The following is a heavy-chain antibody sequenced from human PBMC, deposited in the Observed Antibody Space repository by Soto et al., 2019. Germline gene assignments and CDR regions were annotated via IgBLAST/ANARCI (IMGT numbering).Heavy chain of an antibody. J-gene: IGHJ5*02. CDR1: GYTFNTYG. D-gene: IGHD3-3*01. V-gene: IGHV1-18*01. Sequence: ASVKVSCKTSGYTFNTYGINWVRQTPGQGLELMGWISAYDGKTTYAEKFQGRVTMTTDTSTSTAYMELRSLRSDDTAIYYCARDPHEFWTSYWFDPWGQGTPVTVSS. CDR3: ARDPHEFWTSYWFDP. CDR2: ISAYDGKT.